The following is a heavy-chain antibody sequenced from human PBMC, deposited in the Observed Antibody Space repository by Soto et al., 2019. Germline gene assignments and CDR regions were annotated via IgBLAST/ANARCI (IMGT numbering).Heavy chain of an antibody. J-gene: IGHJ4*02. V-gene: IGHV3-30*18. CDR1: GFTFSSYG. CDR3: AKDHQSSGFFDY. Sequence: GGSLRLSCAASGFTFSSYGMHWVRQAPGKGLEWVAVISYDGSNKYYADSVKGRFTISRDNSKNTLYLQMNSLRAEDTAVYYCAKDHQSSGFFDYWGQGTLVTVSS. CDR2: ISYDGSNK. D-gene: IGHD6-19*01.